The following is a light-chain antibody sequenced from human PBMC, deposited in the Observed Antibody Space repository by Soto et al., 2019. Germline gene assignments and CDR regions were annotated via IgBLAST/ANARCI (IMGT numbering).Light chain of an antibody. CDR2: GAS. J-gene: IGKJ5*01. Sequence: EIVLTQSPGTLSLSPGERATLSCRASQSVSSSYLAWYQQKPGQAPRLLIYGASRRANGIQDRFRGSGSGTDFTLTIIRLEPEDFAVYYCQQYGSFCFGQGTRLEIK. CDR3: QQYGSFC. V-gene: IGKV3-20*01. CDR1: QSVSSSY.